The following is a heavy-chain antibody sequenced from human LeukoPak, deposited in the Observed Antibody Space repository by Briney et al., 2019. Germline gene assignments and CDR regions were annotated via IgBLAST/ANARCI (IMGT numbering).Heavy chain of an antibody. D-gene: IGHD3-10*01. CDR3: ARPKYGSGSYYWEDYYYGMDV. CDR1: GLTVSSNY. Sequence: PGGSLRLSCAASGLTVSSNYMSWVRQAPGKGLEWVSVIYSGGSTYYADSVKGRFTISRDNSKNTLYLQMNSLRAEDTAVYYCARPKYGSGSYYWEDYYYGMDVWGQGTTVTVSS. CDR2: IYSGGST. V-gene: IGHV3-66*04. J-gene: IGHJ6*02.